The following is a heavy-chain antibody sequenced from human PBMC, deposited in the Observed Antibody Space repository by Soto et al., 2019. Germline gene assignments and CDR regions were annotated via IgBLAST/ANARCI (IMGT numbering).Heavy chain of an antibody. CDR1: GGSFSGYY. J-gene: IGHJ5*02. V-gene: IGHV4-34*01. D-gene: IGHD3-3*01. CDR2: INHSGST. Sequence: PSETLSLTCAVYGGSFSGYYWSWIRQPPGKGLEWIGEINHSGSTNYNPSLKSRVTISVDTSKNQFSLKLSSVTAADTAVYYCARGIYDFWSGYYSSWGQGTLVTVSS. CDR3: ARGIYDFWSGYYSS.